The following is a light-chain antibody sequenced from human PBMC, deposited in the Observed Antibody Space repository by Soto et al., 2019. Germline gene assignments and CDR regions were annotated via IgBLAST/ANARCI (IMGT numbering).Light chain of an antibody. CDR2: DTS. J-gene: IGKJ1*01. CDR3: QEYIQWPPGM. Sequence: DIVVTQSPATLSASPGERVTLSCRASQFVTSRFAWYQQRPGQVPRLLIYDTSTRDPGISARFSGSGSGTEFNLTISSRQSDDFAVYYCQEYIQWPPGMFGPGTTVDIK. CDR1: QFVTSR. V-gene: IGKV3-15*01.